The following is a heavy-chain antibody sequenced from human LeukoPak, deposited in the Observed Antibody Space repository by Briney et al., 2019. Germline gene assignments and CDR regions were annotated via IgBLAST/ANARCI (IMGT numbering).Heavy chain of an antibody. V-gene: IGHV1-58*02. CDR2: IVVASGNT. CDR1: GFTFTNSA. Sequence: GASVKVSCKASGFTFTNSAMQWVRQARGQRLEWIGWIVVASGNTKYAQKFQERVTITRDMSTSTAYMELSSLSPEDTAVYYCAAAPIEMQQRGFDYWGQETLVTVSS. D-gene: IGHD5-24*01. CDR3: AAAPIEMQQRGFDY. J-gene: IGHJ4*02.